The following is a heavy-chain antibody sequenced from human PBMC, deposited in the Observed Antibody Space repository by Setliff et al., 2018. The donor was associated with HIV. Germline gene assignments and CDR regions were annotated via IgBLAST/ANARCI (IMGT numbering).Heavy chain of an antibody. Sequence: GGSLRLSCAASGFTFSNYWMSWVRQAPGKGLQFMANINQGGSVNYYVDSVKGRFTISRDDAKNSLFLHMSSLRAEDTAVYYCARIGYSGWPLEYWGQGTLVTVSS. CDR3: ARIGYSGWPLEY. D-gene: IGHD6-13*01. CDR2: INQGGSVN. CDR1: GFTFSNYW. J-gene: IGHJ4*02. V-gene: IGHV3-7*03.